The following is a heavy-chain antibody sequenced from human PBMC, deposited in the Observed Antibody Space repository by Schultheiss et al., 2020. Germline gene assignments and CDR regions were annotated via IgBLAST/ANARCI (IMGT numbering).Heavy chain of an antibody. CDR2: IKQDGSEK. V-gene: IGHV3-7*01. CDR3: ARIGAYWYFDL. J-gene: IGHJ2*01. CDR1: GFTVSSNY. Sequence: GGSLRLSCAASGFTVSSNYMSWVRQAPGKGLEWVANIKQDGSEKYYVDSVKGRFTISRDNSKNTLFLQMNSLRDEDTAVYYCARIGAYWYFDLWGRGTLVTVSS. D-gene: IGHD3-22*01.